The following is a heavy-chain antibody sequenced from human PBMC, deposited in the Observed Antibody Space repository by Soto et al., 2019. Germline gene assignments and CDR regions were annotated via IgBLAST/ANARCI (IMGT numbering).Heavy chain of an antibody. CDR3: ARDIGSYAYGEGY. D-gene: IGHD3-10*01. CDR1: GGPINSYW. V-gene: IGHV4-4*07. J-gene: IGHJ4*02. Sequence: SETLSLTCSVSGGPINSYWWSWIRQPAGKGLEWIGRVYSSGTTDYNPSLNSRATMSVETSKNQFSLKLSSVTAADTAVYYCARDIGSYAYGEGYWGQGIQVTVSS. CDR2: VYSSGTT.